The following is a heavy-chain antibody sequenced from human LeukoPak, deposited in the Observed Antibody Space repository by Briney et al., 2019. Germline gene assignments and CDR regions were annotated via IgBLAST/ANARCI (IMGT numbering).Heavy chain of an antibody. CDR3: ASGQKYRGNSDFDY. V-gene: IGHV3-21*01. CDR2: ISSSSSYV. CDR1: GFTFSSYS. Sequence: GGSLRLSCAASGFTFSSYSMKWVRQAPGKGLEWVSSISSSSSYVYYADSVKGRFTISRDNAKNSLYLQMNSLRAEDTAVYYCASGQKYRGNSDFDYWGQGTLVTVSS. J-gene: IGHJ4*02. D-gene: IGHD4-23*01.